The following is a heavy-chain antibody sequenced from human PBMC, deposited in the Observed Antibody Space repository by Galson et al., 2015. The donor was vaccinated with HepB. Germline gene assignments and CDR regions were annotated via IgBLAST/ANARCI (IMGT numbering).Heavy chain of an antibody. CDR3: ARTSASYYDFWSGYPGMDV. J-gene: IGHJ6*02. CDR2: INSDGSST. Sequence: LRLSCAASGFTFSSYWMHWVRQAPGKGLVWVSRINSDGSSTSYADSVKGRFTISRDNAKNTLYLQMNSLRAEDTAVYYCARTSASYYDFWSGYPGMDVWGQGTTVTVSS. CDR1: GFTFSSYW. D-gene: IGHD3-3*01. V-gene: IGHV3-74*01.